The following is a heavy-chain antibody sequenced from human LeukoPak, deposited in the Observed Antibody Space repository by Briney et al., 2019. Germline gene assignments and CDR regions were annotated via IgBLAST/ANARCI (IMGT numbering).Heavy chain of an antibody. CDR3: ARGYCSGASCTWGLFDS. V-gene: IGHV3-23*01. D-gene: IGHD2-15*01. CDR1: GLIFSTHA. CDR2: FSDSGGCT. Sequence: GGSLRLSCVASGLIFSTHAMSWVRLAPGRGLEWVSTFSDSGGCTYYTESVKGRFTISRDNCMSTLSLLMESLRVEDTALYYCARGYCSGASCTWGLFDSWGQGTLVTVSS. J-gene: IGHJ4*02.